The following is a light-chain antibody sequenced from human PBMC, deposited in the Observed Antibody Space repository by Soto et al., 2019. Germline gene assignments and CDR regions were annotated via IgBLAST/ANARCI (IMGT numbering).Light chain of an antibody. CDR1: QSVSSSY. V-gene: IGKV3-20*01. J-gene: IGKJ4*01. CDR2: GAS. CDR3: QQYGSSLL. Sequence: EIVMTQSPATLSVSPGERATLSCRASQSVSSSYLAWYQQKPGQAPRLLIYGASSRATGIPDRLSGSGSGTDFTLSISRLEPEDFAVYDCQQYGSSLLFGGGTKVDI.